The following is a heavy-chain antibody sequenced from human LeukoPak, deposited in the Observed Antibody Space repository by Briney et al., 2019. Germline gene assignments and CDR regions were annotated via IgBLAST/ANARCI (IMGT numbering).Heavy chain of an antibody. CDR2: IYPGGSDT. D-gene: IGHD6-25*01. CDR1: GYSFTSYW. CDR3: AKLGRDTSGYYYYGMDV. J-gene: IGHJ6*02. V-gene: IGHV5-51*01. Sequence: GESLKISCKGSGYSFTSYWIGWVRQMPGKGLEWMGIIYPGGSDTRYSPSFQGQVTISADKSISTAYLQWSSLKASDTAMYYCAKLGRDTSGYYYYGMDVWGQGTTVTVSS.